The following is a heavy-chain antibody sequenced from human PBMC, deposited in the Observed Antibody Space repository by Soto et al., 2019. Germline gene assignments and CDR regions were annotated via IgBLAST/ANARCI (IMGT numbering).Heavy chain of an antibody. CDR1: GFTFSNAW. CDR3: TQYDFWSGYSDY. J-gene: IGHJ4*02. CDR2: IKSKTDGGTT. D-gene: IGHD3-3*01. Sequence: GGSLRLSCAASGFTFSNAWMNWVRQAPGKGPEWVGRIKSKTDGGTTDYAAPVKGRFTISRDDSKNTLYLQMNSLKTEDTAVYYCTQYDFWSGYSDYWGQGTLVTVSS. V-gene: IGHV3-15*07.